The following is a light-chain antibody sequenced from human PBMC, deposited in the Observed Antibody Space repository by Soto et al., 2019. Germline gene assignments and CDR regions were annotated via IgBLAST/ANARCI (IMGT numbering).Light chain of an antibody. Sequence: ETVLTQSPATLSLSPGERATLSCRASQSISNSLAGYQHKPGQAPRLIIYDASNRATGIPARLRGSGSGTDFTLTISRLEPEDFAVYYCQQRSNWPLFGGGTKVEIE. CDR1: QSISNS. V-gene: IGKV3-11*01. CDR2: DAS. J-gene: IGKJ4*01. CDR3: QQRSNWPL.